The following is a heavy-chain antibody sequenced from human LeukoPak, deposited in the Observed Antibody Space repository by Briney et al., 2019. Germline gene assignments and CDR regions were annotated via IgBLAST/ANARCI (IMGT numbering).Heavy chain of an antibody. CDR1: GFTLSSYV. J-gene: IGHJ4*02. CDR2: IRYDGSNK. Sequence: GGSLRLSWAASGFTLSSYVMHWVREAPGKGLEGGAFIRYDGSNKYYADSVKGRFTISRDNSKNTLYLHVNSLRPEDTAVYFCVRDQGGSNSHWGQGTLVTVSS. CDR3: VRDQGGSNSH. V-gene: IGHV3-30*02. D-gene: IGHD1-26*01.